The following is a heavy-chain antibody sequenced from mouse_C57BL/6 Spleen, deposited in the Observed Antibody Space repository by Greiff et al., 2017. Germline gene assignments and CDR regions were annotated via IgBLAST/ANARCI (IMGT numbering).Heavy chain of an antibody. CDR3: TNYGKGAY. J-gene: IGHJ3*01. Sequence: VQLQQSGAELVRPGASVKLSCTASGFNIKDDYMHWVKQRPEQGLEWIGWIDPENGDTEYASKFQGKATITADTSSNTAYLQLSSLTSEDTAVYYCTNYGKGAYWGQGTLVTVSA. V-gene: IGHV14-4*01. CDR2: IDPENGDT. CDR1: GFNIKDDY. D-gene: IGHD1-1*01.